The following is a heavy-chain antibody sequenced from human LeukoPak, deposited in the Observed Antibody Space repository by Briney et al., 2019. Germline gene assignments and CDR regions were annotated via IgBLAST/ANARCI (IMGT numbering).Heavy chain of an antibody. D-gene: IGHD6-19*01. J-gene: IGHJ4*02. CDR1: GFTFSSYW. V-gene: IGHV3-7*01. Sequence: PGGSLRLSRAASGFTFSSYWMSWVRQAPGKGLEWVANIKQDGSEKYYVDSVKGRFTISRDNAKNSLYLQMNSLRAEDTAVYYCARDKAVAGNAGFDYWGQGTLVTVSS. CDR2: IKQDGSEK. CDR3: ARDKAVAGNAGFDY.